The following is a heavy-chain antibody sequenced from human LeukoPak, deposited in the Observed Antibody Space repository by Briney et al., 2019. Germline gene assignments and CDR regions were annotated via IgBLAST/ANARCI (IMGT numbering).Heavy chain of an antibody. CDR2: ISYDGSNK. CDR1: GFTFSSYA. J-gene: IGHJ6*04. V-gene: IGHV3-30-3*01. CDR3: ARAYCSSTSCNTHYYYYGMDV. D-gene: IGHD2-2*01. Sequence: GVLRLSCAASGFTFSSYAMHWVRQAPGKGLEWVAVISYDGSNKYYADSVKGRFTISRDNSKNTLYLQMNSLRAEDTAVYYCARAYCSSTSCNTHYYYYGMDVWGKGTTVTVSS.